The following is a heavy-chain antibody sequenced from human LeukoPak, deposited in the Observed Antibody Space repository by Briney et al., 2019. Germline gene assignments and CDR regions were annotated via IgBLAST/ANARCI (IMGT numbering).Heavy chain of an antibody. CDR2: INPNSGGT. J-gene: IGHJ4*02. CDR3: ARGSYSSGWYPFDY. D-gene: IGHD6-19*01. CDR1: GYTFTGYY. Sequence: ASVKVSCKASGYTFTGYYMHWVRQAPGQGLEWMGWINPNSGGTNYAQKFQGRVTMTRDTSISTAYMELSRLRSDGTAVYYCARGSYSSGWYPFDYWGQGTLVTVSS. V-gene: IGHV1-2*02.